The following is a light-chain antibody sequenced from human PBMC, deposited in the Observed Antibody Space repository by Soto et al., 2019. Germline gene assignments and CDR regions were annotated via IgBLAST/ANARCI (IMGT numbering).Light chain of an antibody. CDR2: WAS. J-gene: IGKJ3*01. CDR3: QQYYSNPPLFT. CDR1: QSVFYSPNNKNY. V-gene: IGKV4-1*01. Sequence: DIVMTQSPDSLAVSLGERATINCKSSQSVFYSPNNKNYLAWYQQKPGQPPKLLLSWASTRESGVPDRFSGSGSGTDFALTISSLQAEDGAVYYCQQYYSNPPLFTFGPGTKVDIK.